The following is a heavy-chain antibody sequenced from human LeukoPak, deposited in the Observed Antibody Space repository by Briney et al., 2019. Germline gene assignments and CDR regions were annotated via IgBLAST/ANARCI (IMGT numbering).Heavy chain of an antibody. D-gene: IGHD3-22*01. CDR3: ARADSSGYYQGTTDAFDI. CDR1: GFTVSSNY. V-gene: IGHV3-53*01. J-gene: IGHJ3*02. CDR2: IYSGGST. Sequence: HPGGSLRLSCAASGFTVSSNYMSWVRQAPGKGLEWVSVIYSGGSTYYADSVKGRFTISRDNSKNTLYLQMNSLRAEDTAVYYCARADSSGYYQGTTDAFDIWGQGTMVTVSS.